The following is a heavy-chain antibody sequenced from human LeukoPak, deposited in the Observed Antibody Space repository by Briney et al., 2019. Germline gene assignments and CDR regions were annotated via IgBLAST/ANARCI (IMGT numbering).Heavy chain of an antibody. Sequence: GGSLRLSCAASGFTFSIYAMTWVRQAPGKGLEWVSAIIGSGDGTYYADSVKGWFTISRDNSKNTLYLQMDSLRAEDTAVYYCAKKVGVGWPTSLDIDYWGQGTLVTVSS. CDR1: GFTFSIYA. V-gene: IGHV3-23*01. CDR2: IIGSGDGT. D-gene: IGHD2-8*01. CDR3: AKKVGVGWPTSLDIDY. J-gene: IGHJ4*02.